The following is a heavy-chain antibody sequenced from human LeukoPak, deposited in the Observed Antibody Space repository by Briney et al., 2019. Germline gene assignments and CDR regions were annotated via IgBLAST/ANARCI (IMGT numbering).Heavy chain of an antibody. Sequence: PSETLSLTCTVSGGPISNYYWSWIRRPPGKGLEWIGYIYYSGSTNYNPSLKSRVTISVDTSKNQFSLKLSSVTAADTAMYYCARAVNSGSYTNFQHWGQGTLVTVSS. D-gene: IGHD1-26*01. CDR3: ARAVNSGSYTNFQH. J-gene: IGHJ1*01. V-gene: IGHV4-59*01. CDR1: GGPISNYY. CDR2: IYYSGST.